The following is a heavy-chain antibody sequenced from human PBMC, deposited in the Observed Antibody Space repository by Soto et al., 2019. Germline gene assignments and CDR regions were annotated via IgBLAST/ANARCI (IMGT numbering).Heavy chain of an antibody. CDR1: GDTFNFYS. V-gene: IGHV1-69*02. CDR3: ASNYGSGYRAFDP. CDR2: VNPILSMS. D-gene: IGHD3-10*01. J-gene: IGHJ5*02. Sequence: QVQLVQSGAEVKSAGSSVKVSCKASGDTFNFYSINWVRQAPGLGLEWVGRVNPILSMSNYAQRFQGRVTMTADKSTGTAYMQLRSLRSADTAIYYCASNYGSGYRAFDPWGQGALVTVSS.